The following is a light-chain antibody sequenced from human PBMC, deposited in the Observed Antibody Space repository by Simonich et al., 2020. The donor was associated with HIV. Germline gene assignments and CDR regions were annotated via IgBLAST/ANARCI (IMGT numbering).Light chain of an antibody. CDR3: CSYADTYTWL. CDR1: SSDVVGYNY. CDR2: DVT. V-gene: IGLV2-11*01. J-gene: IGLJ2*01. Sequence: QSALTQPRSVSGSPGQSVTISCTGTSSDVVGYNYVSWYRHQPGKAPKLIISDVTTRPAGVPTRCSGSKSGNTASLTISGLQAEDDADYYCCSYADTYTWLFGGGTKLTVL.